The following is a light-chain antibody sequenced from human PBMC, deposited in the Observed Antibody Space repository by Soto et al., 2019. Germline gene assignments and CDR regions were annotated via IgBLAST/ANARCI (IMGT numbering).Light chain of an antibody. CDR1: QSVSSSQ. CDR3: QHYGASPFLP. Sequence: EIVLTQSPGTLSLSPGERATLSCRASQSVSSSQLAWYLQKPGQAPRLLIYAASTRATGIPDRFSGSGSGTDFPLPISSLEPEDFAVYYFQHYGASPFLPFAGGPKVDIK. CDR2: AAS. V-gene: IGKV3-20*01. J-gene: IGKJ4*01.